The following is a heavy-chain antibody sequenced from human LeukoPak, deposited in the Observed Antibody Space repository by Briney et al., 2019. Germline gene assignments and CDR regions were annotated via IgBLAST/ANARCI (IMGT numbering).Heavy chain of an antibody. V-gene: IGHV5-51*01. CDR1: GYSFTNFW. CDR3: ARCGYVGSGHYYNWFDP. CDR2: ISPGDSDA. D-gene: IGHD3-22*01. Sequence: GESLKISCQTSGYSFTNFWIAWVRQTPGKGLEWLGIISPGDSDALYNPSFQGHVTMSTDRSINTAYPQWSSLQASDTAIYYCARCGYVGSGHYYNWFDPWGQGTLVTVAS. J-gene: IGHJ5*02.